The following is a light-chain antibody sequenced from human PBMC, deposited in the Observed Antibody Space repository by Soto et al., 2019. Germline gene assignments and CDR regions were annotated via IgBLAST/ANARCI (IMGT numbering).Light chain of an antibody. Sequence: LVLPHSPGTLSLSPGERATHSCRDSQTVSSSKLAWYQQKPGQAPTVVIYGASSRATGMPDRFSGSGSGTDFTLTISRLEPEDFAVYYCQQYGSSPRTFGQGTKVDIK. V-gene: IGKV3-20*01. J-gene: IGKJ1*01. CDR3: QQYGSSPRT. CDR2: GAS. CDR1: QTVSSSK.